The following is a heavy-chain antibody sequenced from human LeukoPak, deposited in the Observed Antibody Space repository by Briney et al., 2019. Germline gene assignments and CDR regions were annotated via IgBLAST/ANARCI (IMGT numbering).Heavy chain of an antibody. V-gene: IGHV3-13*01. CDR1: GFPFSAYD. CDR2: FGSAGDT. CDR3: VRGALPGDNWYFDL. Sequence: GESLRLSCATSGFPFSAYDMHWVRQAPGKGLEWVSAFGSAGDTYYPGAVKGRFTISRDYATDSLYLQMNSLRAGDTAVYFCVRGALPGDNWYFDLWGRGTLVTVSS. J-gene: IGHJ2*01.